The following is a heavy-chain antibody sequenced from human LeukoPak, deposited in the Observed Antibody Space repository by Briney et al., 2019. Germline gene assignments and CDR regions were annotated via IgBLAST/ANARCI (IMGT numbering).Heavy chain of an antibody. CDR1: GGSISSGGYY. CDR3: ARDYGLRAARPMAKDAFDI. D-gene: IGHD6-6*01. Sequence: PSQTLSLTCTVSGGSISSGGYYWSWIRQPPGKGLEWIGYIYHSGSTYYNPSLKSRVTISVDRSKNQFSLKLSSVTAADTAVYYCARDYGLRAARPMAKDAFDIWGQGTMVTVSS. V-gene: IGHV4-30-2*01. J-gene: IGHJ3*02. CDR2: IYHSGST.